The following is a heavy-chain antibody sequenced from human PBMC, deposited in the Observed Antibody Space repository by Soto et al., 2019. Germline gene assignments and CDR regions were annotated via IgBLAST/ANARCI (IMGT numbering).Heavy chain of an antibody. V-gene: IGHV4-59*01. J-gene: IGHJ6*02. CDR3: ASSNYLYGMDV. Sequence: SETMSLTCSVSGGSIGGYYGSWIRQHPGKGLEWIGYIYYSGSTNYNPSLKSRVTISVDTSKNQFSLKLSSVTAADTAVYYCASSNYLYGMDVWGQGTTVTVSS. CDR2: IYYSGST. CDR1: GGSIGGYY. D-gene: IGHD4-4*01.